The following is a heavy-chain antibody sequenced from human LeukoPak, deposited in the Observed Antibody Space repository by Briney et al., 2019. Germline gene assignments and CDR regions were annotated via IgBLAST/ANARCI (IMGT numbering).Heavy chain of an antibody. V-gene: IGHV3-9*01. CDR3: AKDRYRSGSYSHFDY. D-gene: IGHD1-26*01. J-gene: IGHJ4*02. CDR2: ISWNSDYI. CDR1: GLTFDDYA. Sequence: GGSLRLSCTASGLTFDDYAMHWVRQAPGKGLEWVSGISWNSDYIGYADSVKGRFTISRDNAKNSLYLQVNSLRAEDTALYYCAKDRYRSGSYSHFDYWGQGTLVTVSS.